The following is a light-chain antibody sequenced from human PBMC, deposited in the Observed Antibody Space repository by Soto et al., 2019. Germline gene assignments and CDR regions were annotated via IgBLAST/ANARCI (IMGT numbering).Light chain of an antibody. CDR2: AAS. CDR1: QSISSY. Sequence: IQMTQSPSSLSASVGDRVTITCRAGQSISSYLNWYQQKPGKAPKLLIYAASSLQSGVPSRFSGGGSGADFTLTISTLQPDDFATYYCQQSYSTPWTFGQGTKVDIK. J-gene: IGKJ1*01. CDR3: QQSYSTPWT. V-gene: IGKV1-39*01.